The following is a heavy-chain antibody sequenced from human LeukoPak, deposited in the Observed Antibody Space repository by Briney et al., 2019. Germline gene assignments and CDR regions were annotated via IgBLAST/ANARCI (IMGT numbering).Heavy chain of an antibody. D-gene: IGHD1-7*01. CDR1: GYTFTSYG. Sequence: GASVKVSCKASGYTFTSYGISWVRQAPGQGLEWMGWINAYNGNTNYAQKLQGRVTMTTDTSTSTAYMELRSLRSDDTAVYYCARGGRYNWNYGDAFDIWGQGTMVTVSS. CDR2: INAYNGNT. J-gene: IGHJ3*02. V-gene: IGHV1-18*01. CDR3: ARGGRYNWNYGDAFDI.